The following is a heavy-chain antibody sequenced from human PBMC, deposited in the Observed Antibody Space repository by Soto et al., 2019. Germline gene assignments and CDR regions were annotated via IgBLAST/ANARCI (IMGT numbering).Heavy chain of an antibody. CDR3: ARGRGGYFGYYYYMDV. V-gene: IGHV4-34*01. D-gene: IGHD5-12*01. CDR2: INHSGST. Sequence: PSETLSLTCAVYGGSFSGYYWSWIRQPPGKGLEWIGEINHSGSTNYNPSLKSRVTISVDTSKNQLSLKLSSVTAADTAVYYCARGRGGYFGYYYYMDVWGKGTTVTVSS. CDR1: GGSFSGYY. J-gene: IGHJ6*03.